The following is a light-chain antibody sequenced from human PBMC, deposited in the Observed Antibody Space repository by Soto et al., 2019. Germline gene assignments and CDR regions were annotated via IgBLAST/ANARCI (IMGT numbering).Light chain of an antibody. CDR1: SSDVGSYNR. J-gene: IGLJ2*01. Sequence: QSALTQPPSVSGSPGQSVTISCTGTSSDVGSYNRVSWYQQPPGTAPKLMIYEVSDRPSGVPDRFSGSKSGNTASLTISGLQAEDEADYYCTSWTTSNTMIFGGGTKVTVL. V-gene: IGLV2-18*02. CDR3: TSWTTSNTMI. CDR2: EVS.